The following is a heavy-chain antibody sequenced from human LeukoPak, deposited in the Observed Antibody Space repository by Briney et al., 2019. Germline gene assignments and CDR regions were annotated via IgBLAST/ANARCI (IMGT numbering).Heavy chain of an antibody. CDR2: ISSSGSTI. V-gene: IGHV3-48*03. CDR1: GFTLNTYE. D-gene: IGHD6-13*01. J-gene: IGHJ4*02. CDR3: ARGIAGAGADY. Sequence: GGSLRPSCAASGFTLNTYEMNWVRQAPGKGLEWVSYISSSGSTIYYADSVKGRFTISKDNAKNSLFLQMNSLRAEDTAVYYCARGIAGAGADYWGQGTLVTVSS.